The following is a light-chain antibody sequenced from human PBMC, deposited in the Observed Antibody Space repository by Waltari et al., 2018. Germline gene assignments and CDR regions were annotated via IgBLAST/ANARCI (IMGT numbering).Light chain of an antibody. V-gene: IGKV4-1*01. CDR3: QQYYRSRT. J-gene: IGKJ1*01. Sequence: DIVMTQSPDSLAVSLGERATIDCKSSQSVFYRSDNKNYLAWYQHKPGQPPKLRFYWASSRESGVPDRFSANGSGTDFTLTINNLQAEDVAVYYCQQYYRSRTFGQGTKVEIK. CDR1: QSVFYRSDNKNY. CDR2: WAS.